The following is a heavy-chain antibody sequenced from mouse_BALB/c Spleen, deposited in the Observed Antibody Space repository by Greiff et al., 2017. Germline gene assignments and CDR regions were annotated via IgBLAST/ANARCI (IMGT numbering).Heavy chain of an antibody. CDR1: GFTFSDYY. CDR3: ASHDYGYAMDY. Sequence: EVELVESGGGLVKPGGSLKLSCAASGFTFSDYYMYWVRQTPEKRLEWVATISDGGSYTYYPDSVKGRFTISRDNAKNNLYLQMSSLKSEDTAMYYCASHDYGYAMDYWGQGTSVTVSS. J-gene: IGHJ4*01. D-gene: IGHD2-4*01. V-gene: IGHV5-4*02. CDR2: ISDGGSYT.